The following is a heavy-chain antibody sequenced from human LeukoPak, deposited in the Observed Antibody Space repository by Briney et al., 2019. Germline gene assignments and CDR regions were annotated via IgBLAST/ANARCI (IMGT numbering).Heavy chain of an antibody. CDR3: TTDEDWNYARKDV. V-gene: IGHV3-15*04. CDR1: GFTFNYAW. D-gene: IGHD1-7*01. J-gene: IGHJ6*02. CDR2: TVSEIDGGTT. Sequence: GGSLRLSCAASGFTFNYAWMSWVRQVPGKGLEWVGQTVSEIDGGTTDYAAPVKGRFTISRDDSKSTLYLQMNSLKIEGTAVYYCTTDEDWNYARKDVWGQGATVIVSS.